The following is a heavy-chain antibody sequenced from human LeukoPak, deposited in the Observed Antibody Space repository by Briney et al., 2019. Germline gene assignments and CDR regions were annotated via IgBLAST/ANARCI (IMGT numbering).Heavy chain of an antibody. J-gene: IGHJ6*04. V-gene: IGHV3-48*04. CDR3: AELGITMIGGV. CDR1: GFTFSSYS. Sequence: GGSLRLACAPSGFTFSSYSMYWVRQAPGKELEWVSYISSSGSTIYYADSVKGRFTISRDNAKNSLYLQMNSLRAEDTAVYYCAELGITMIGGVWGKGTTVTISS. D-gene: IGHD3-10*02. CDR2: ISSSGSTI.